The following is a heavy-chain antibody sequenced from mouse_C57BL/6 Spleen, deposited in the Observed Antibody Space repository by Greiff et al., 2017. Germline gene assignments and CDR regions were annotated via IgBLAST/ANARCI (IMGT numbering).Heavy chain of an antibody. V-gene: IGHV5-4*03. Sequence: EVMLVESGGGLVKPGGSLKLSCAASGFTFSSYAMSWVRQTPEKRLEWVATISDGGSYTYYPDNVKGRFTISRDNAKNNLYLQMSHLKSEDTAMYYCARAYYGSSPFDYWGQGTTLTVSS. CDR1: GFTFSSYA. J-gene: IGHJ2*01. CDR2: ISDGGSYT. CDR3: ARAYYGSSPFDY. D-gene: IGHD1-1*01.